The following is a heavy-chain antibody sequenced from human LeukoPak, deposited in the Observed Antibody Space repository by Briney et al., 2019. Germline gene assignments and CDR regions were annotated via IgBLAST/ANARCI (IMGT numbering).Heavy chain of an antibody. CDR3: ARDGAGIESWVELDP. CDR1: GFIVSNHY. Sequence: PGGSLRLSGAASGFIVSNHYMAWVRQAPRRRLEWVSFIWADGTTFYTDSVRGRFTVSRDQFKNTLYLQMSSLRPDDTALYYCARDGAGIESWVELDPWGQGTQVTVSA. D-gene: IGHD5-24*01. J-gene: IGHJ5*02. V-gene: IGHV3-66*02. CDR2: IWADGTT.